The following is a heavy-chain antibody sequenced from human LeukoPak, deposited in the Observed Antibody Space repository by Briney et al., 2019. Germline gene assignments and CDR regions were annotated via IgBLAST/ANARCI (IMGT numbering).Heavy chain of an antibody. V-gene: IGHV1-2*02. CDR2: INPNSGGT. CDR1: GYTFTGYY. Sequence: ASVKVSCKASGYTFTGYYMHWVRQAPGQGLEWMGWINPNSGGTNYAQKFQGRVTMTRDTSISTAYMELSRLRSDDTAVYYCASSDEYCSSTSCYIANWFDPWGQGTLVTVSS. J-gene: IGHJ5*02. CDR3: ASSDEYCSSTSCYIANWFDP. D-gene: IGHD2-2*02.